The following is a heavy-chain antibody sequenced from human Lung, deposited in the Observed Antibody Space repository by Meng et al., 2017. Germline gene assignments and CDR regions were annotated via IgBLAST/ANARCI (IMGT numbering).Heavy chain of an antibody. D-gene: IGHD6-19*01. V-gene: IGHV6-1*01. CDR2: TYDRSKWYN. Sequence: QVHLQQSGPGLVKPSQTLSLTCAISGDSVSSNSAAWNWIRQSPSRGLEWLGRTYDRSKWYNGYAVSVRSPIPANPDTSKTQFSLQLNSVTPEDTAVYYCARSQQWLDSWGQGTLVTVSS. CDR3: ARSQQWLDS. CDR1: GDSVSSNSAA. J-gene: IGHJ4*02.